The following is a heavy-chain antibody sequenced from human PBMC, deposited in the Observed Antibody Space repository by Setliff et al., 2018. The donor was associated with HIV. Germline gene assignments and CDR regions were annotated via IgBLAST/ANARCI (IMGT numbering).Heavy chain of an antibody. D-gene: IGHD5-12*01. V-gene: IGHV1-69*13. CDR3: ARAHFLVAMTRNWFDP. CDR2: IIPTLGST. CDR1: GGTFTTFR. J-gene: IGHJ5*02. Sequence: GASVKVSCKASGGTFTTFRVSWVRQAPGQGPEWMGGIIPTLGSTRYGKKFEDRLTITADVSTATVYMELIRPRFDDTAVYYCARAHFLVAMTRNWFDPWGQGTLVTVSS.